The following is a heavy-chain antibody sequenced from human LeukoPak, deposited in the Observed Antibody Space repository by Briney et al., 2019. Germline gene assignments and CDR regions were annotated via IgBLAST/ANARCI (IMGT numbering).Heavy chain of an antibody. D-gene: IGHD3-16*01. CDR2: INAGNGNT. V-gene: IGHV1-3*01. CDR1: GYTFTSYA. CDR3: ASYDYVWGSYYTTPLDY. J-gene: IGHJ4*02. Sequence: GASVKVSCKASGYTFTSYAMHWVRQAPGQRLEWMGWINAGNGNTKYSQKFQGRVTITRDTSASTAYMELSSLRSEDTAVCYCASYDYVWGSYYTTPLDYWGQGTLVTVSS.